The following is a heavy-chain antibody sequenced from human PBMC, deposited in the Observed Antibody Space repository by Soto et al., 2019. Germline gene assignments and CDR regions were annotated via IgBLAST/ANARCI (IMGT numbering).Heavy chain of an antibody. CDR2: ISSSSSYI. CDR3: AREGTVAYSSSSKYYYGMDV. J-gene: IGHJ6*02. V-gene: IGHV3-21*01. CDR1: GFTFSSYS. Sequence: VGSLRLSCAASGFTFSSYSMNWVRQAPGKGLEWVSSISSSSSYIYYADSVKGRFTISRDNAKNSLYLQMNSLRAEDTAVYYCAREGTVAYSSSSKYYYGMDVWGQGTTVTVSS. D-gene: IGHD6-6*01.